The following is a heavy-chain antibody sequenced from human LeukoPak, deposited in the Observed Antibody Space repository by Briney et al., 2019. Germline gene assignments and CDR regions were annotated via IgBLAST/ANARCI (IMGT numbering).Heavy chain of an antibody. V-gene: IGHV4-59*01. Sequence: PSETLSLTCTVSGGSISSYYWSWIRQPPGKGLEWIGYIYYSGSTNYNPSLKSRVTISVDTSKTQFSLKLSSVTAADTAVYYCAIGGDYGPFDYWGQGTLVTVSS. CDR1: GGSISSYY. CDR3: AIGGDYGPFDY. J-gene: IGHJ4*02. D-gene: IGHD4-17*01. CDR2: IYYSGST.